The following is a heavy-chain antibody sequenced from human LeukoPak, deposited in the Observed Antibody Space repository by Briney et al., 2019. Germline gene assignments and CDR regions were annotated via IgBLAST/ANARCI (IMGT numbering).Heavy chain of an antibody. J-gene: IGHJ4*02. V-gene: IGHV3-7*03. D-gene: IGHD1-26*01. CDR3: ASGPYSRSYFHS. CDR1: GFTFSNYW. Sequence: GGSLRLSCAASGFTFSNYWMTWVRQAPWKGLEWVANINQDGGEKYYVDSVKGRFTISRDNSKDTLYLQMNTLRPEDTALYYCASGPYSRSYFHSWGQGTLVTVSS. CDR2: INQDGGEK.